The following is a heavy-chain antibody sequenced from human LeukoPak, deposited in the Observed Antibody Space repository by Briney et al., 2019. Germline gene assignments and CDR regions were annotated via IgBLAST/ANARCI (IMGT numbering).Heavy chain of an antibody. V-gene: IGHV3-21*01. CDR1: GFTFSSYS. J-gene: IGHJ5*02. CDR2: ISSSSSYI. Sequence: PGGSLRLSCAASGFTFSSYSMNWVRQAPGKGLEWVSSISSSSSYIYYADSVEGRFTISRDNAKNSLYLQMNSLRAEDTAVYYCARDANYDILTGYPMDWFDPWGQGTLVTVSS. D-gene: IGHD3-9*01. CDR3: ARDANYDILTGYPMDWFDP.